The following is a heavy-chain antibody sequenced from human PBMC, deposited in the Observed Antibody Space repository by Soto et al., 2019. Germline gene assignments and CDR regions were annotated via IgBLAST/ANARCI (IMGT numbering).Heavy chain of an antibody. CDR3: AGDCSSTSCTAEGMES. Sequence: QVQLVQSGAEVKKPGSSVKVSCKASGGTFSSYAISWVRQAPGQGLEWMGGIIPIFGTANYAQKFQGRVTITADESTSTAYMELSSLRSEDTAVYYCAGDCSSTSCTAEGMESWGQGTLVTVSS. J-gene: IGHJ4*02. CDR2: IIPIFGTA. CDR1: GGTFSSYA. D-gene: IGHD2-2*01. V-gene: IGHV1-69*01.